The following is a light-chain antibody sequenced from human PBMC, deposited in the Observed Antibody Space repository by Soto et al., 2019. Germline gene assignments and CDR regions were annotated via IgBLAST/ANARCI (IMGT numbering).Light chain of an antibody. J-gene: IGKJ4*01. V-gene: IGKV3D-20*02. Sequence: EIVLTQSPGTLSLSPGERATLSCRASQSVSSNYLAWYQQKPGQAPRLLIYGASSRATGIPDRFSGSGSGTEFTLTISSLEPEDFAVYYCQQRSSWPLFGGGTKVDTK. CDR1: QSVSSNY. CDR2: GAS. CDR3: QQRSSWPL.